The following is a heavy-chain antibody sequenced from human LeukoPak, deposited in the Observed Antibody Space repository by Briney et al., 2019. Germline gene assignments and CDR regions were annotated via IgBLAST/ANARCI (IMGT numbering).Heavy chain of an antibody. D-gene: IGHD6-19*01. Sequence: GGSLRLSCAASGFTFDDYGMSWVRQAPGNGLESVSGIDWSGGRTAYADSVKGRSTISRDNAKNSLSLQVSSLRAEDTALYYCARSGYSSGWYRGPFDYWGQGTLVTVSS. CDR1: GFTFDDYG. V-gene: IGHV3-20*04. CDR3: ARSGYSSGWYRGPFDY. J-gene: IGHJ4*02. CDR2: IDWSGGRT.